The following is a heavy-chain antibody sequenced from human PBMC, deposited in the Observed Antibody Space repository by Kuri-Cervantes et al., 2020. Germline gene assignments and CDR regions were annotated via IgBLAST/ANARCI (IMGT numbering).Heavy chain of an antibody. D-gene: IGHD3-22*01. CDR2: IYYSGST. CDR3: ARNYYYDSSGYYYEVWWFDP. CDR1: GGSISSGGYY. J-gene: IGHJ5*02. V-gene: IGHV4-31*03. Sequence: LRLSCTVSGGSISSGGYYWSWIRQHPGKGLEWIGYIYYSGSTYYNPSLKSRVTISVDTSKNQFSLKLSSVTAADTAVYYCARNYYYDSSGYYYEVWWFDPWGQGTLVTVSS.